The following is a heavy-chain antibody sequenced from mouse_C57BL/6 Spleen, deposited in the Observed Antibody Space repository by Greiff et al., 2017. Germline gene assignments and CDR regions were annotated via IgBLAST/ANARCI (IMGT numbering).Heavy chain of an antibody. CDR3: ARPLTGNFDY. D-gene: IGHD4-1*01. V-gene: IGHV1-22*01. J-gene: IGHJ2*01. CDR2: LNPNNGGT. CDR1: GYTFTDYN. Sequence: EVQLQQSGPELVQPGASVKMSCKASGYTFTDYNMPWVQQSPGTSLEWIGYLNPNNGGTSYNQKFKGKATLTVNKSSNTAYMELRSLTSEDSAVYYCARPLTGNFDYWGQGTTLTVSA.